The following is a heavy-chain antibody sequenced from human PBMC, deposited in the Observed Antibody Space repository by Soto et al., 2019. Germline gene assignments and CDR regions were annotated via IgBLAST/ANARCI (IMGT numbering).Heavy chain of an antibody. CDR1: GFTFGDYA. Sequence: PGGSLRLSXTASGFTFGDYAMSWVRQAPGKGLEWVGFIRSKAYGGTTEYAASVKGRFTISRDDSKSIAYLQMNSLKTEDTAVYYCTREAAAGQYYYYYGMDVWGQGTTVTVSS. CDR2: IRSKAYGGTT. D-gene: IGHD6-13*01. V-gene: IGHV3-49*04. J-gene: IGHJ6*02. CDR3: TREAAAGQYYYYYGMDV.